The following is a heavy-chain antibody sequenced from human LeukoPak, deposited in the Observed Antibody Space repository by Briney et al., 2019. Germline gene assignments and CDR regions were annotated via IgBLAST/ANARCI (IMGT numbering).Heavy chain of an antibody. CDR1: GGSISSYY. Sequence: SETLSLTCTVSGGSISSYYWSWIRQTPGRGLEWIGYIYYSGITNYNPSLKSRVTISLDTSKSQFSLRLSSVTAADTAIYRCARLEASTGKFYFDYWGQGTLVTVSS. CDR3: ARLEASTGKFYFDY. CDR2: IYYSGIT. V-gene: IGHV4-59*08. J-gene: IGHJ4*02. D-gene: IGHD6-13*01.